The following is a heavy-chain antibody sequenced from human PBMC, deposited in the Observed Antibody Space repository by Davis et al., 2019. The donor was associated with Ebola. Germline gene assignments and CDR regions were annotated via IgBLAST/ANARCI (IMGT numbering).Heavy chain of an antibody. CDR2: ISAYNGNT. D-gene: IGHD3-3*01. Sequence: ASVKVSCKASGYTFTSYGISWVRQAPGQGLEWMGWISAYNGNTNYAQKLQGRVTMTTDTSTSTAYMELRSLRSDDTAVYYCARDLYDFWSGYYPNWFDPWGQGTLVTVSS. CDR1: GYTFTSYG. J-gene: IGHJ5*02. V-gene: IGHV1-18*01. CDR3: ARDLYDFWSGYYPNWFDP.